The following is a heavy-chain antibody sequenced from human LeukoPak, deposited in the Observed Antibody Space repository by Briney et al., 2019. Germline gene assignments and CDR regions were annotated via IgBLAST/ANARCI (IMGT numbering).Heavy chain of an antibody. CDR1: GFTFSDPY. J-gene: IGHJ3*02. CDR2: ISGSGTDI. V-gene: IGHV3-11*04. Sequence: PGGSLRLSCEASGFTFSDPYMSWIRQAPGKGLECLSYISGSGTDINYADSVRGRFTISRDNAKNLLYLQMNDLRVEDTAVYYCADLYGDYAFDIWGQGTMVTVSS. D-gene: IGHD4-17*01. CDR3: ADLYGDYAFDI.